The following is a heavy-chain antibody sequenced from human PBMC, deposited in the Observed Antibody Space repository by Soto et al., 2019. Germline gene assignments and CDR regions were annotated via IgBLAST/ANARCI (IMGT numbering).Heavy chain of an antibody. V-gene: IGHV4-31*03. D-gene: IGHD2-2*01. Sequence: PSETLSLTCTVSGGSISSGGYYWSWIRQHPGKGLEWIGYIYYSGSTYYNPSLKSRVTISVDTSKIQFSLKLSSVTAADTAVYYCARDRDIVVVPAAGPYYYYYGMDVWGQGTTVTVSS. J-gene: IGHJ6*02. CDR2: IYYSGST. CDR3: ARDRDIVVVPAAGPYYYYYGMDV. CDR1: GGSISSGGYY.